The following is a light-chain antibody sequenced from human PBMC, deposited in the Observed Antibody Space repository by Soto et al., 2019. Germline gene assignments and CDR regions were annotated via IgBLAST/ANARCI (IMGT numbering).Light chain of an antibody. V-gene: IGKV3-15*01. CDR3: QQDNNWPPVT. J-gene: IGKJ4*01. CDR2: GAS. Sequence: EIVMTQSPATLSVSPGERATLSCRASQSVSSNLAWYQQKPGQAPRLLIYGASTRATGIPARFSGSGSGTAFTLTISSLQSEDFAVYYCQQDNNWPPVTFGGGTKVEIK. CDR1: QSVSSN.